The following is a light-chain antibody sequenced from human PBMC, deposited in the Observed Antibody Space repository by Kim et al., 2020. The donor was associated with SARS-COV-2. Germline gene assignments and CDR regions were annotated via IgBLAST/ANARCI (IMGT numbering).Light chain of an antibody. V-gene: IGKV1-39*01. Sequence: ASVGDRVTITCRTRQNVSGWLNWYQQKPEKAPHLLIYRTSTLQTGVPPRFSGSASGTDFTLTINTLQPEDFATYYCQQSYNFPRTFGQGTKVDIK. J-gene: IGKJ1*01. CDR1: QNVSGW. CDR2: RTS. CDR3: QQSYNFPRT.